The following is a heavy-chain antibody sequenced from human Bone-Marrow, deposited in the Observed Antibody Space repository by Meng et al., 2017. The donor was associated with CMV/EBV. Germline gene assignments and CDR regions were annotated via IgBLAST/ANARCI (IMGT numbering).Heavy chain of an antibody. CDR1: GGSVSSGSYY. D-gene: IGHD3-22*01. V-gene: IGHV4-61*01. J-gene: IGHJ4*02. CDR3: AREPRDSRVTQGTY. Sequence: SETLSLTCTVSGGSVSSGSYYWSWIRQPPGKGLEWIGYIYYSGSTNYNPSLKSRVTISVDTSKNQFSLKLSSVTAADTAVYYCAREPRDSRVTQGTYWGQGTRVTFSS. CDR2: IYYSGST.